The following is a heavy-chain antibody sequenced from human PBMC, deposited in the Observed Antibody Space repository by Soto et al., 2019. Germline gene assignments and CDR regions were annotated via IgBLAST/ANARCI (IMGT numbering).Heavy chain of an antibody. CDR3: ATLSAPSNY. CDR2: INTDGTIT. V-gene: IGHV3-74*01. CDR1: QFTFSGYW. J-gene: IGHJ4*02. Sequence: EVQLVESGGDLVQPGGSLRLSCTGPQFTFSGYWMHWVRQAPGKGLVWVSHINTDGTITSYADFVKGRFTISRDNAKNSLYLQMNRLVAEDTAVYYCATLSAPSNYWALGTLFTVSS.